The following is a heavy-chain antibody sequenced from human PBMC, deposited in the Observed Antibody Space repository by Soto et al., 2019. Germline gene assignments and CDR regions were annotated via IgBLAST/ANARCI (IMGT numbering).Heavy chain of an antibody. V-gene: IGHV4-61*08. CDR1: GASVSSGAYY. CDR2: ISFTGNT. D-gene: IGHD3-9*01. J-gene: IGHJ4*02. CDR3: ARLEGLATISYYFDF. Sequence: SETLSLTCTVSGASVSSGAYYWSWIRQPPGKGLEWIGYISFTGNTTYNPSLKTRVTIAVDKSKSQFSLKLNSATAADSAVYFCARLEGLATISYYFDFWGQGALVTVSS.